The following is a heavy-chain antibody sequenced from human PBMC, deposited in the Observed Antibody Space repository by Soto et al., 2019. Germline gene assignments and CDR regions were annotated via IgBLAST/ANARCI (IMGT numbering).Heavy chain of an antibody. Sequence: EVQLVESGGGLVQPGGSLRLSCAASGFTFSTYDFHWVRQATGKGLEWVSGIGTVNDLYYAGSVKGRFTLSRENAKNSLYLQMNSLRDEDSAVYYCASGSSGWEYWGQGTLVTVSS. J-gene: IGHJ4*02. CDR3: ASGSSGWEY. V-gene: IGHV3-13*05. CDR1: GFTFSTYD. D-gene: IGHD6-19*01. CDR2: IGTVNDL.